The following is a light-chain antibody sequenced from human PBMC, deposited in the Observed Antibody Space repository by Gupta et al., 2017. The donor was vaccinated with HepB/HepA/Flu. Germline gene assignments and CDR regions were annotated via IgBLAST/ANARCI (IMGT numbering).Light chain of an antibody. CDR3: MLGTHWWT. J-gene: IGKJ1*01. CDR2: NVS. CDR1: QSLVYRDGNTY. Sequence: DVVMTQSPLSLPVTLGQPASISCRSSQSLVYRDGNTYLYCFQERPGQSPRRLIHNVSNRDSGVPYRFSGSGSGTDFTLKSIRVEADDICVYFCMLGTHWWTFGQGTKVEIK. V-gene: IGKV2-30*01.